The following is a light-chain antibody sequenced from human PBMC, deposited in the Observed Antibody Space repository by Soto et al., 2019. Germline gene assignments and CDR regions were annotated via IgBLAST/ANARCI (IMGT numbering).Light chain of an antibody. CDR1: SGHSNYA. V-gene: IGLV4-69*01. J-gene: IGLJ7*01. Sequence: QPVLTQSPSASASLGASVKLTCTLSSGHSNYAIEWHQQQPEKGPRYLMKVNSGGSHIKGDGIPDRYSGSSAGAASYLFISSLQSEDEADYDCQPWGTGSASVVFGGVNNLTVL. CDR3: QPWGTGSASVV. CDR2: VNSGGSH.